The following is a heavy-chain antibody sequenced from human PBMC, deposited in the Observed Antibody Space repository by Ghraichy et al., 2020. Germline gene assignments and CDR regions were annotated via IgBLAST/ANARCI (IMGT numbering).Heavy chain of an antibody. V-gene: IGHV3-20*01. CDR2: INWNGGST. CDR1: GFTFDDYG. CDR3: ARMYSGSFSDYYYGMDV. Sequence: GGSLRLSCAASGFTFDDYGMSWVRQAPGKGLEWVSGINWNGGSTGYADSVKGRFTISRDDAKNSLYLQMNSLRAEDTALYHCARMYSGSFSDYYYGMDVWGQGTTVTVSS. D-gene: IGHD1-26*01. J-gene: IGHJ6*02.